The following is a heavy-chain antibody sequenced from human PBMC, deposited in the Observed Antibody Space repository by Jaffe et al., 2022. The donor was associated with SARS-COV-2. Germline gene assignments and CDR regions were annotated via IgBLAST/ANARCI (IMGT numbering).Heavy chain of an antibody. CDR3: ARDGAPGGSDP. J-gene: IGHJ5*02. CDR1: GGSISSGSYY. CDR2: IYTSGST. Sequence: QVQLQESGPGLVKPSQTLSLTCTVSGGSISSGSYYWSWIRQPAGKGLEWIGRIYTSGSTNYNPSLKSRVTISVDTSKNQFSLKLSSVTAADTAVYYCARDGAPGGSDPWGQGTLVTVSS. V-gene: IGHV4-61*02. D-gene: IGHD3-16*01.